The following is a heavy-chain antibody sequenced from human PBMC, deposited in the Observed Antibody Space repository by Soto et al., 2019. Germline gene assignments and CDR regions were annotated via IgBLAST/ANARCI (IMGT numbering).Heavy chain of an antibody. CDR3: AAQSSGWYGMDV. D-gene: IGHD6-25*01. V-gene: IGHV4-34*01. CDR1: SGSFSGHY. J-gene: IGHJ6*02. Sequence: SETLSLTCAVYSGSFSGHYWNWIRQPPGKGLEWIGEINQSGSTNYSPSLKSRVTISLETSKNQFSLKLSSVTAADTAVYYCAAQSSGWYGMDVWGQGTTVTVSS. CDR2: INQSGST.